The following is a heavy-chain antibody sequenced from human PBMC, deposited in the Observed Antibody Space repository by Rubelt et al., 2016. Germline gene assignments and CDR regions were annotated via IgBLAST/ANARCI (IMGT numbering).Heavy chain of an antibody. J-gene: IGHJ4*02. CDR2: MNPNRGNT. CDR1: GYTFTSYY. D-gene: IGHD4-17*01. CDR3: ARGPLLDGDPFDY. V-gene: IGHV1-8*02. Sequence: QVQLVQSGAEVKKPGASVKVSCKASGYTFTSYYMHWVRQAPGQGLEWMGWMNPNRGNTGYAQKFQGRGTMTRKTSISTAYMELSSLRSEDTAVYYCARGPLLDGDPFDYWGQGTLVTVSS.